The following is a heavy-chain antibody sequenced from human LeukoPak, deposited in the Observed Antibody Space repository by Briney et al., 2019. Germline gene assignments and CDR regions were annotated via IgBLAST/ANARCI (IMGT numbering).Heavy chain of an antibody. CDR2: ISWDGGST. D-gene: IGHD4-17*01. V-gene: IGHV3-43D*03. CDR1: GFTFVDYA. CDR3: AKDRTGHNWFDP. J-gene: IGHJ5*02. Sequence: GGSLRLSCAASGFTFVDYAMHWVRQAPGKGLEWVSLISWDGGSTYYADSVKGRFTISRDNSKNSLYLQMNSLRAEDTALYYCAKDRTGHNWFDPWGQGTLVTVSS.